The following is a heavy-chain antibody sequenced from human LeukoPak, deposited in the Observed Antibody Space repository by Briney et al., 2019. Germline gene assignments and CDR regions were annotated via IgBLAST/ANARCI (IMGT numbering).Heavy chain of an antibody. CDR1: GYTFTSYY. Sequence: GASVTVSCKASGYTFTSYYMHWVRQAPGQGLEWMGIINPSGGGTTYAQKFQGRVTMTRDMSTSTVYMDLSSLRSEDTAVYYCARGGYDPGSFDYWGQGTLVTVSS. CDR3: ARGGYDPGSFDY. J-gene: IGHJ4*02. V-gene: IGHV1-46*01. CDR2: INPSGGGT. D-gene: IGHD5-12*01.